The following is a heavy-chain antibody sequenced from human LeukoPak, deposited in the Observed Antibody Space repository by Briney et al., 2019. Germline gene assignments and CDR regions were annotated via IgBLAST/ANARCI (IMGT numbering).Heavy chain of an antibody. CDR2: MYNSGSTYSGST. Sequence: SETLSLTCTVSGGSVSNYHWSWIRQPPGKGLEWIGYMYNSGSTYSGSTKYNPSLKSRVTISVDTSKNQFSLKLTSVTAADTAAYYCARLDSSGCLSVWGQGILVTASS. CDR3: ARLDSSGCLSV. J-gene: IGHJ4*02. CDR1: GGSVSNYH. V-gene: IGHV4-59*08. D-gene: IGHD6-19*01.